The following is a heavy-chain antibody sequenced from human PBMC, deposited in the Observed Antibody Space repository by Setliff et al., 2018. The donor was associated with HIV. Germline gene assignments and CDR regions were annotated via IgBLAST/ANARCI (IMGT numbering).Heavy chain of an antibody. Sequence: ASVKVSCKTSGYTFINYDINWVRQATGQGPEWMGWMNPNSSNSGYAQNFQGRVTMTLDTSISTAYMELGSLTSEDTAVYYCTRGRHSQTAGAIKFAFWGQGSLVTV. CDR2: MNPNSSNS. D-gene: IGHD3-10*01. CDR1: GYTFINYD. J-gene: IGHJ5*01. V-gene: IGHV1-8*02. CDR3: TRGRHSQTAGAIKFAF.